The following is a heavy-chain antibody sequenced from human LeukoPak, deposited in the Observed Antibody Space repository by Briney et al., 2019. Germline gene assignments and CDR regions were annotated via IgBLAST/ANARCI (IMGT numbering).Heavy chain of an antibody. D-gene: IGHD3-9*01. CDR3: ARVLYDILSSGTYYFDY. CDR1: GFTFSSYW. CDR2: IKQDGSEK. Sequence: PGGSLRLSCAASGFTFSSYWMSWVRQAPGKGLEWVANIKQDGSEKYYVDSVKGRFTISRDNANNSLYMQMNSLRAEDTAVYYCARVLYDILSSGTYYFDYWGQGTLVTVSS. V-gene: IGHV3-7*01. J-gene: IGHJ4*02.